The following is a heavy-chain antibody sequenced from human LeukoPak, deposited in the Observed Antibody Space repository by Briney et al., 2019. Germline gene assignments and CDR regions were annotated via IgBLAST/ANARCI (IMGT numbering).Heavy chain of an antibody. CDR3: ARERGYCTGGSCYSMYYFDY. CDR2: MIPIFGTA. V-gene: IGHV1-69*05. D-gene: IGHD2-15*01. CDR1: GGTFSSYA. Sequence: ASVKVSCKASGGTFSSYAISWVRQAPGQGLEWMGGMIPIFGTANYAQKFQGRVTITTDESTSTAYMELSSLRSEDTAVYYCARERGYCTGGSCYSMYYFDYWGQGALVTVSS. J-gene: IGHJ4*02.